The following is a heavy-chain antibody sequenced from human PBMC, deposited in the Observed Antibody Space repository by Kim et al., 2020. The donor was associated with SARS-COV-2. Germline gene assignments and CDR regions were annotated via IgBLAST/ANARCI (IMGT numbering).Heavy chain of an antibody. CDR1: GGSVSSGSYY. V-gene: IGHV4-61*01. Sequence: SETLSLTCTVSGGSVSSGSYYWGWIPQPPGKGLEWIVDIDYSGSTNYNPSLKRPTTISVDTTKNQFFLKPSPVTAAATPDYSCPRVVWGVMTLSWFGP. CDR3: PRVVWGVMTLSWFGP. D-gene: IGHD3-16*01. CDR2: IDYSGST. J-gene: IGHJ5*02.